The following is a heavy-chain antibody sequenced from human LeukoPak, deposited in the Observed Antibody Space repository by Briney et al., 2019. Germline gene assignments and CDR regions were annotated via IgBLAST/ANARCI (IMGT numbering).Heavy chain of an antibody. Sequence: SETLSLTCAVYGGSFSVYYWSWIRQPPGKGLEWIGEINHSGSTNYSPSLKSRVTISVDTSNDQFSLKLSSVTVADTAVYYCTRADVENWFDPWGQGTLVTVSS. J-gene: IGHJ5*02. V-gene: IGHV4-34*01. CDR1: GGSFSVYY. D-gene: IGHD5-24*01. CDR2: INHSGST. CDR3: TRADVENWFDP.